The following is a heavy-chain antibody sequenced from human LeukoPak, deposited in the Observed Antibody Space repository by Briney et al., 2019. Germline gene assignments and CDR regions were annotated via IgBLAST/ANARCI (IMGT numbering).Heavy chain of an antibody. CDR3: ATSPTTTPRDY. Sequence: GVLRLSCAAXGFXXSXYAMSWVRQAPGKGLEWVSAISGSGGSTYYADSVKGRFTISRDNSKNTLYLQMNSLRAEDTAVYYCATSPTTTPRDYWGQGTLVTVSS. V-gene: IGHV3-23*01. CDR1: GFXXSXYA. J-gene: IGHJ4*02. D-gene: IGHD1-26*01. CDR2: ISGSGGST.